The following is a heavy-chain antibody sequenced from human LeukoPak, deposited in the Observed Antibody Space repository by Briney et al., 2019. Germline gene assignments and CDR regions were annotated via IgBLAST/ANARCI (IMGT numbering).Heavy chain of an antibody. J-gene: IGHJ4*02. V-gene: IGHV4-4*07. CDR2: IYTSGST. D-gene: IGHD3-22*01. CDR3: ARDSDSSGYYSIPFDY. Sequence: SETLSLTCTVSGGSISSYYWSWIRQPAGKGLEWIGRIYTSGSTNYNPSLKSRVTMSVDTSKNQFSLKLSSVTAADTAVYYCARDSDSSGYYSIPFDYWGQGTLVTVSS. CDR1: GGSISSYY.